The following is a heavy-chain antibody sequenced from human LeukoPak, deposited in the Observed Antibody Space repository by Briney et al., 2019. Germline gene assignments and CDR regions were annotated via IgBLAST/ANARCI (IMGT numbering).Heavy chain of an antibody. Sequence: GESLQISFKGSGYSFTSYWIGWGRPMPGKGLGWMGIIYPGDSDTRYSPSFQGQVTISADKSISTAYLQWSSLKASDTAMYYCARPLRYCSSTSCTTGGFDPWGQGTLVTVSS. D-gene: IGHD2-2*01. J-gene: IGHJ5*02. CDR1: GYSFTSYW. V-gene: IGHV5-51*01. CDR3: ARPLRYCSSTSCTTGGFDP. CDR2: IYPGDSDT.